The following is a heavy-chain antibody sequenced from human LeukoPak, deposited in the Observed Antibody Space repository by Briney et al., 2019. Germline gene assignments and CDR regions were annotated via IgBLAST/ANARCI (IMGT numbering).Heavy chain of an antibody. D-gene: IGHD3-22*01. Sequence: GGSLRLSCAASGFTFSNAWMSWVRQAPGKGLEWVGRIKSKTDGGTTDYAAPVKGRFTISRDDSKNTLYLQMNSLKTEDTAVYYCTTDLPGYYDGSGYYLFDYWGQGTLVTVSS. V-gene: IGHV3-15*01. CDR2: IKSKTDGGTT. CDR3: TTDLPGYYDGSGYYLFDY. CDR1: GFTFSNAW. J-gene: IGHJ4*02.